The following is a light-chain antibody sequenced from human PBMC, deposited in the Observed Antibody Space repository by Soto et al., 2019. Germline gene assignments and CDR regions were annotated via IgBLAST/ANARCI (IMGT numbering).Light chain of an antibody. V-gene: IGKV1-33*01. CDR2: DAS. CDR3: QQYDDLPLT. CDR1: QHITNY. Sequence: DIQMTQSPSSLSASVGDRVTVTCQASQHITNYLSWYQQKPGKAPKLLISDASNLEIGVPSRFSGRGSGTDFSLTINNLQPEDFATYFCQQYDDLPLTFGGGTKVEVK. J-gene: IGKJ4*01.